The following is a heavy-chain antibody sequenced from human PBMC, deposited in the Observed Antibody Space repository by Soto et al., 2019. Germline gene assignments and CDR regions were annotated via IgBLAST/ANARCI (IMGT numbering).Heavy chain of an antibody. CDR1: GGSISSYY. D-gene: IGHD3-3*01. CDR2: IYYSGST. J-gene: IGHJ6*02. CDR3: ALGFLEWLGGDGGSRYYYYGMDV. V-gene: IGHV4-59*01. Sequence: SETLSLTCTVSGGSISSYYWSWIRQPPGKGLEWIGYIYYSGSTNYNPSLKSRVTISVDTSKNQFSLKLSSVTAADTAVYYCALGFLEWLGGDGGSRYYYYGMDVWGQGTTVTVSS.